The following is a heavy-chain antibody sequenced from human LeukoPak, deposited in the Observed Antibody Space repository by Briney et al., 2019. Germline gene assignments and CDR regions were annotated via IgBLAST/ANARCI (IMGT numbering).Heavy chain of an antibody. CDR1: GFSFSTYS. D-gene: IGHD1-1*01. V-gene: IGHV3-48*04. Sequence: PGGSLRLSCAASGFSFSTYSMNWVRQAPGKGLEWISYISSRSDTIYYADSVKGRFTISRDNAKNSLFLQMNSLRAEDTAVYDCARETTSGYWGQGTLVTVSS. CDR2: ISSRSDTI. CDR3: ARETTSGY. J-gene: IGHJ4*02.